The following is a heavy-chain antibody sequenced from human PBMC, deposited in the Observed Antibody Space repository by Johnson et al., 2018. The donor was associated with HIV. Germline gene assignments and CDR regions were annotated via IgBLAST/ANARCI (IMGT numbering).Heavy chain of an antibody. CDR3: ARGGSEYNSPLGVGYAFDV. Sequence: QVQLVESGGGVVQPGRSLRLSCAASGFTFSSYTIHWVRQAPGKGLEWVAFISYDGSKIFYADSVKGRFTISRDNSKNTLFLQMNSLRAEDTALYYPARGGSEYNSPLGVGYAFDVWGQGTMVTVSS. CDR1: GFTFSSYT. V-gene: IGHV3-30*04. CDR2: ISYDGSKI. J-gene: IGHJ3*01. D-gene: IGHD6-6*01.